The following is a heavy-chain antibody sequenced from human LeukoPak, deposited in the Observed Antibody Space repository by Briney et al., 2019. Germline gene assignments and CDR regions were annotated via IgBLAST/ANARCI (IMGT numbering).Heavy chain of an antibody. V-gene: IGHV3-48*03. CDR1: GFTFSNYG. Sequence: PGGSLRLSCVASGFTFSNYGMNWVRQAPGKGPEWVSFISRSVMTTYYADSVEGRFTISRDNAKNSLFLQMESLRADDTAVYYCVRYNWNRADYWGQGTLVVVSA. CDR3: VRYNWNRADY. J-gene: IGHJ4*02. D-gene: IGHD1/OR15-1a*01. CDR2: ISRSVMTT.